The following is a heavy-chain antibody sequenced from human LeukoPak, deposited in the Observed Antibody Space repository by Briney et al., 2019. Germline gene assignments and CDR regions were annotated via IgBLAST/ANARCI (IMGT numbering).Heavy chain of an antibody. J-gene: IGHJ4*02. V-gene: IGHV3-23*01. CDR3: ATGASGTSSGGF. CDR2: ISGSGGST. CDR1: GFTFSTYA. Sequence: QPGGSLRLSCVTSGFTFSTYAMSWVRQAPGKGLEWVSAISGSGGSTYYADSVKGRFTISRDNSKSTLYLQMNGLTAEDTAIYYCATGASGTSSGGFWGQGTLVTVSS. D-gene: IGHD6-6*01.